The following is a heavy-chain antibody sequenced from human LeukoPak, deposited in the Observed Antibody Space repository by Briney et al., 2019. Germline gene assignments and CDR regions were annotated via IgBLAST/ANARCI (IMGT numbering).Heavy chain of an antibody. CDR2: INHSGST. V-gene: IGHV4-34*01. D-gene: IGHD3-9*01. Sequence: SETLSLTCAVYGGSFSGYYWSWIRQPPGKGLEWIGEINHSGSTNYNPSLKSRVTISVDTSKNQFSLKLSSVTAADTAVYYCARGRWSYDILSGYFDFWGQGTLVTVSS. CDR3: ARGRWSYDILSGYFDF. J-gene: IGHJ4*02. CDR1: GGSFSGYY.